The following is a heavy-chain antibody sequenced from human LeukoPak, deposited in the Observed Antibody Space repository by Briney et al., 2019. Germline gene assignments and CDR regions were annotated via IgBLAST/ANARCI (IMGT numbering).Heavy chain of an antibody. J-gene: IGHJ4*02. CDR2: INPNSGGT. CDR1: GYTFTGYY. CDR3: ARASYYDSSGYERFDY. D-gene: IGHD3-22*01. Sequence: ASAKVSCKASGYTFTGYYMHWVRQAPGQGLEWMGWINPNSGGTNYAQKFQGRVTMTRDTSISTAYMELSRLRSDDTAVYYCARASYYDSSGYERFDYWGQGTLVTVSS. V-gene: IGHV1-2*02.